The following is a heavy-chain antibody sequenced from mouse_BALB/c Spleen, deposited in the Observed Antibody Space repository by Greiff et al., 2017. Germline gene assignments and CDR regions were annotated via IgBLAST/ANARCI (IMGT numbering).Heavy chain of an antibody. D-gene: IGHD2-14*01. Sequence: EVQLQQSGPELVKPGASVKIPCKASGYTFTDYNMDWVKQSHGKSLEWIGDINPNNGGTIYNQKFKGKATLTVDKSSSTAYMELRSLTSEDTAVYYCARDRSYYYAMDDWGQGTSVTVAS. CDR1: GYTFTDYN. V-gene: IGHV1-18*01. CDR3: ARDRSYYYAMDD. J-gene: IGHJ4*01. CDR2: INPNNGGT.